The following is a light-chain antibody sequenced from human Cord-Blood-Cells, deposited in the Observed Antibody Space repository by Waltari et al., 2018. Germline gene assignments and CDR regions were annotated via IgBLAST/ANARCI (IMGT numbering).Light chain of an antibody. V-gene: IGLV2-14*01. J-gene: IGLJ3*02. CDR2: DVS. CDR3: SSYTSSSTWV. CDR1: SSDVAGYNY. Sequence: QSALTQPASVSGSPGQSSTISCTGTSSDVAGYNYVSWYQQHPVKAPKLMIYDVSKRPSVVSHRFSGSKSGNTASLTISGLQAEDEADYYCSSYTSSSTWVFGGGTKLTVL.